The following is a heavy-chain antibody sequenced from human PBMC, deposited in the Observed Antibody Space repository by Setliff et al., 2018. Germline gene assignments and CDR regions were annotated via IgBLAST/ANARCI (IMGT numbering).Heavy chain of an antibody. Sequence: LSLTCTVSGGSISSSSYYWGWIRQPPGKGLEWISDIRPDGSETHYADSVKGRFTISRDNAKNSLYLQMNSLRAEDTAVYYCARDRTAMVTHYGMDVWGQGTTVTVSS. CDR3: ARDRTAMVTHYGMDV. V-gene: IGHV3-11*06. CDR1: GGSISSSSYY. CDR2: IRPDGSET. J-gene: IGHJ6*02. D-gene: IGHD5-18*01.